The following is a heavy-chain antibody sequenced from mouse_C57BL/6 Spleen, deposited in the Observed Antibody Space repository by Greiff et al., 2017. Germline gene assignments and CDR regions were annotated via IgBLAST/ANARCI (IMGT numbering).Heavy chain of an antibody. Sequence: QVQLKESGAELVRPGASVTLSCKASGYTFPDYEMHWVKQTPVHGLEWIGAIDPETGGTAYNQKFKGKAILTADKSSSTAYMELRSLTSEDSAVYYCTRPAVVAKDDVCDTGNAITVTS. D-gene: IGHD1-1*01. CDR1: GYTFPDYE. J-gene: IGHJ1*03. V-gene: IGHV1-15*01. CDR2: IDPETGGT. CDR3: TRPAVVAKDDV.